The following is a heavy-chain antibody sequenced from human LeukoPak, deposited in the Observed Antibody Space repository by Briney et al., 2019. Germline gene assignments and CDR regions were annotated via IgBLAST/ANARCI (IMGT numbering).Heavy chain of an antibody. CDR2: IYPDDSRT. CDR3: ARPDYFASHD. CDR1: GYNFPKSW. Sequence: GESLNISCKASGYNFPKSWIGWVRQMPGKGLEWVAIIYPDDSRTNYSPSFQGHVTISVDRSINTAYLQWSSLRASDTAMYYCARPDYFASHDWGQGTLVTVST. V-gene: IGHV5-51*01. D-gene: IGHD3-9*01. J-gene: IGHJ4*02.